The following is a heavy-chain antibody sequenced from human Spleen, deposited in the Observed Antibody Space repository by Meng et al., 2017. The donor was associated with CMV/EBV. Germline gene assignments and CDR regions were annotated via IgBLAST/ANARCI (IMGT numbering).Heavy chain of an antibody. J-gene: IGHJ4*02. Sequence: SETLSLTCAVYGGSFSGYYWSWIRQPPGKGLEWIGYIYYGGSIDYNPSFKSRVTISVETSKKHFSLKLKSVTAADTAVYYCARGVPYADSPGGYFDYWGQGRLVTVSS. CDR3: ARGVPYADSPGGYFDY. CDR1: GGSFSGYY. V-gene: IGHV4-59*01. CDR2: IYYGGSI. D-gene: IGHD2-2*01.